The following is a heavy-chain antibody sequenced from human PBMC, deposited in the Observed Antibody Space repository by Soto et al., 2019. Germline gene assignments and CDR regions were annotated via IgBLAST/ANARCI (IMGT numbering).Heavy chain of an antibody. CDR3: ARGRYCSSTSCTTYYYYYYMDV. V-gene: IGHV4-31*03. D-gene: IGHD2-2*01. CDR2: IYYSGST. Sequence: LSLTCTVSGGSISSGGYYWSWIRQHPGKGLEWIGYIYYSGSTYYNPSLKSRVTISVDTSKNQFSLKLSSVTAADTAVYYCARGRYCSSTSCTTYYYYYYMDVWGKGTTVTVSS. CDR1: GGSISSGGYY. J-gene: IGHJ6*03.